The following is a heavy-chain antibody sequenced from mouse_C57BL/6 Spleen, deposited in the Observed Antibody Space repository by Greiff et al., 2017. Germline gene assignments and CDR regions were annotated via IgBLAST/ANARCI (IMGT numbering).Heavy chain of an antibody. CDR2: VYPRDGST. J-gene: IGHJ1*03. CDR3: AREDYGNYGYFDV. Sequence: VQLQESGPELVKPGASVKLSCKASGYTFTSYDINWVKQRPGQGLEWIGWVYPRDGSTKYNEKFKGKATLTVDTSSSTAYMELHRLTSEDSAVYFFAREDYGNYGYFDVWGTGTTVTVSS. V-gene: IGHV1-85*01. CDR1: GYTFTSYD. D-gene: IGHD2-1*01.